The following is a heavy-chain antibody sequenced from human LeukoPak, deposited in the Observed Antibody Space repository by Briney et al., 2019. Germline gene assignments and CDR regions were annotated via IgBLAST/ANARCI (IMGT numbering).Heavy chain of an antibody. Sequence: SQTLSLTCTVSGGSISSGDYDWSWIRQPPGKGLEWIGYIYYGGSTYYNPSLKSPVTISLDTSKNQFSLKLYSVTAADTAVYFCARTEHGGNSGFDYWGQGTLVTVSS. CDR2: IYYGGST. J-gene: IGHJ4*02. D-gene: IGHD4-23*01. CDR1: GGSISSGDYD. CDR3: ARTEHGGNSGFDY. V-gene: IGHV4-30-4*01.